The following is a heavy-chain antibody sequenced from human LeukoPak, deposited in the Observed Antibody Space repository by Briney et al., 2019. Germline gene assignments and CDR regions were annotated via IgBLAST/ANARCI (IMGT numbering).Heavy chain of an antibody. V-gene: IGHV2-5*02. D-gene: IGHD2-15*01. Sequence: SGPTLVNPTQTLTLTCTFSGFSLSTSGVGVGWIRQPPRKALEWLALIYWDDAKRYSPSLKSGLTITQDTSNNQVVLTMTNMDPVDTATYYCAHTVTYSLGDAFDIWGQGTMVTVSS. J-gene: IGHJ3*02. CDR2: IYWDDAK. CDR3: AHTVTYSLGDAFDI. CDR1: GFSLSTSGVG.